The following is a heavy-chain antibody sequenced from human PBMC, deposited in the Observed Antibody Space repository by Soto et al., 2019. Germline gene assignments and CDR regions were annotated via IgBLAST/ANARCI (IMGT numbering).Heavy chain of an antibody. CDR2: IVVASGNT. D-gene: IGHD3-3*01. Sequence: SGKVSCKASGFTFTNSAVQWVRQARGQRLEWLACIVVASGNTNYAQKFQERVTLTRDMSTSTAYMELSSLRSEDTAVYYCAAGWLRFLVWFPQPYYAMHVWGQATTVTLSS. V-gene: IGHV1-58*01. CDR3: AAGWLRFLVWFPQPYYAMHV. J-gene: IGHJ6*02. CDR1: GFTFTNSA.